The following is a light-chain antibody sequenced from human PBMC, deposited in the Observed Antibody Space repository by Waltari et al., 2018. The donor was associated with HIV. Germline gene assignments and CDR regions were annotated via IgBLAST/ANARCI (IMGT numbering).Light chain of an antibody. V-gene: IGKV3D-11*02. Sequence: EIVLTQSPATLSLSPGERATLSCRASQSVSSYLAWYQQKPGLAPRLLIYDASNRATGIPARFSGSGPGTDFTLTISSLEPEDFAVYYCQQRSNWRFTFGPGTKVDIK. J-gene: IGKJ3*01. CDR2: DAS. CDR1: QSVSSY. CDR3: QQRSNWRFT.